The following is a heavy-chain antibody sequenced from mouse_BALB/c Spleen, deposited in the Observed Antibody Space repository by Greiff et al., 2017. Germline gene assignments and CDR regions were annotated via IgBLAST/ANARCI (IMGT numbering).Heavy chain of an antibody. V-gene: IGHV2-9*02. CDR2: IWAGGST. CDR3: ARVITTVVDAMDY. CDR1: GFSLTSYG. Sequence: QVQLQQSGPGLVAPSQSLSITCTVSGFSLTSYGVHWVRQPPGKGLEWLGVIWAGGSTNYNSALMSRLSISKDNSKSQVFLKMNSLQTDDTAMYYCARVITTVVDAMDYWGQGTSVTVSS. J-gene: IGHJ4*01. D-gene: IGHD1-1*01.